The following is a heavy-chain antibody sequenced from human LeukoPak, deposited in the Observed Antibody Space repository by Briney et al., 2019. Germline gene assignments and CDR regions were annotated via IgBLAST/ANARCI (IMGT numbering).Heavy chain of an antibody. CDR2: IYYSGST. CDR3: ARAARGSGWSWFWFDP. Sequence: PSETLSLTCTVSGGSISSGDYYWRWIRQPPGRGLEWIGYIYYSGSTYYNPSLKSRVTISVDTSKNQFSLKLSSVTAADTAVYYCARAARGSGWSWFWFDPWGQGTLVTVSS. V-gene: IGHV4-30-4*01. CDR1: GGSISSGDYY. D-gene: IGHD6-19*01. J-gene: IGHJ5*02.